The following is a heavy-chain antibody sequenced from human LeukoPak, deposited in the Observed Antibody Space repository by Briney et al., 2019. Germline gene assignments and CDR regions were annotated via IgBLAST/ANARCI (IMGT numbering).Heavy chain of an antibody. CDR2: IYYSGST. Sequence: SETLSLTRTVSGGSISSSSYYWGWIRQPPGKGLEWIGSIYYSGSTYYNPSLKSRVTISVDTSKNQFSLKLNSVTAADTAVYYCAYGDYEWSYWGQGTLVTVSS. J-gene: IGHJ4*02. CDR1: GGSISSSSYY. D-gene: IGHD4-17*01. V-gene: IGHV4-39*01. CDR3: AYGDYEWSY.